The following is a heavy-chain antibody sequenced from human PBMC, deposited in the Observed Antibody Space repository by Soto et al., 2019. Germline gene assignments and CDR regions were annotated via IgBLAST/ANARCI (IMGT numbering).Heavy chain of an antibody. Sequence: QVQLVESGGGVVQPGRSLRLSCAASGFTFSSYAMHWVRQAPGKGLEWVAVISYDGSNKYYADSVKGRFTISRDNSKNALYLQMNSLRAEDTAVYYCARDSSSPPLHYYYGMDVWGQGTTVTVSS. D-gene: IGHD6-13*01. CDR2: ISYDGSNK. V-gene: IGHV3-30-3*01. J-gene: IGHJ6*02. CDR3: ARDSSSPPLHYYYGMDV. CDR1: GFTFSSYA.